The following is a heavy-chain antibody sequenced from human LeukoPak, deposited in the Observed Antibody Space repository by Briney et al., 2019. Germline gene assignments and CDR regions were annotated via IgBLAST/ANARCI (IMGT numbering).Heavy chain of an antibody. CDR1: GFIFSNAW. CDR3: TTDRRDHLLWSGDYGVDY. V-gene: IGHV3-15*01. J-gene: IGHJ4*02. D-gene: IGHD2-2*01. Sequence: GGSLRLSCVASGFIFSNAWMSWVRQAPGKGLEWVGRIKSKTDGGTTDYAAPVKGRFTISRDDSKNTLYLQMNSLQTEDPAVYYCTTDRRDHLLWSGDYGVDYWGQGTLVTVSS. CDR2: IKSKTDGGTT.